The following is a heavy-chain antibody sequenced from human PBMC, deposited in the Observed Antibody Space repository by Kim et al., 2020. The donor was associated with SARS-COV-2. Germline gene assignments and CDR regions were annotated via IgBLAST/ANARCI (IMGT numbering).Heavy chain of an antibody. CDR3: ARDKSHMVRGVIIPQGNYYYGMDV. Sequence: GGSLRLSCAASGFTFSSYSMNWVRQAPGKGLEWVSYISSSSSTIYYADSVKGRFTISRDNAKNSLYLQMNSLRDEDTAVYYCARDKSHMVRGVIIPQGNYYYGMDVWGQGTTVTVSS. D-gene: IGHD3-10*01. CDR1: GFTFSSYS. J-gene: IGHJ6*02. CDR2: ISSSSSTI. V-gene: IGHV3-48*02.